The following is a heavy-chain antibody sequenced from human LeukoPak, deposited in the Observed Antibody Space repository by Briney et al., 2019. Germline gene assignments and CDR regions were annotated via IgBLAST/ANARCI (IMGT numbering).Heavy chain of an antibody. D-gene: IGHD4-17*01. V-gene: IGHV1-18*01. Sequence: GASVKVSCKASGYTFTSYGISWVRQAPGQGLEWMGWISAYNGNTNYAQKLQGRVTMTTDTSTSTAYMELRSLRSDDTAVYYCARDRWTVDYGDYGCWFDPWGQGTLVTVSS. CDR1: GYTFTSYG. J-gene: IGHJ5*02. CDR3: ARDRWTVDYGDYGCWFDP. CDR2: ISAYNGNT.